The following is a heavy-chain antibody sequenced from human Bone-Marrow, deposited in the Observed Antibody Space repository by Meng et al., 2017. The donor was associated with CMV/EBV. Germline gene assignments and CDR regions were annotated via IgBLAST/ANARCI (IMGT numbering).Heavy chain of an antibody. J-gene: IGHJ6*02. CDR1: ELNFNKLW. V-gene: IGHV3-30*03. Sequence: GGSLRLSCVVSELNFNKLWMHWVRQAPGKGLEWVAVISYDGSNKYYADSVKGRFTISRDNSKNTLYLQMNSLRAEDTAVYYCAREGKGLDVWGQGTTVTVSS. CDR2: ISYDGSNK. CDR3: AREGKGLDV.